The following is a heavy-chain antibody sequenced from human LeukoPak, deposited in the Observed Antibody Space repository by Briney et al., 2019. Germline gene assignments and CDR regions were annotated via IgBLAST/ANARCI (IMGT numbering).Heavy chain of an antibody. CDR2: ISSSSSYI. D-gene: IGHD3-9*01. CDR1: GFTFSSYS. Sequence: GGSLRLSCAASGFTFSSYSMNWVRQAPGKGLEWVSSISSSSSYIYYADSAKGRFTISRDNAKNSLYLQMNSLRAEDTAVYYCARILRNVNAEYFQHWGQGTLVTVSS. CDR3: ARILRNVNAEYFQH. V-gene: IGHV3-21*01. J-gene: IGHJ1*01.